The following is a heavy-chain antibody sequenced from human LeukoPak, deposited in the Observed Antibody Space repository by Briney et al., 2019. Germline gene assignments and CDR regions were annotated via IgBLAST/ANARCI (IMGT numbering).Heavy chain of an antibody. V-gene: IGHV4-59*01. D-gene: IGHD6-13*01. Sequence: SETLSLTCTVSGGSISSYYWSWIRQPPGKGLEWIGYIYYSGSTNYNPSLKSRVTISVDTSKNQFSLKLSSVTAADTAVYYCARAGAIAAAGPAYYYYGMGVWGQGTTVTVSS. CDR3: ARAGAIAAAGPAYYYYGMGV. J-gene: IGHJ6*02. CDR1: GGSISSYY. CDR2: IYYSGST.